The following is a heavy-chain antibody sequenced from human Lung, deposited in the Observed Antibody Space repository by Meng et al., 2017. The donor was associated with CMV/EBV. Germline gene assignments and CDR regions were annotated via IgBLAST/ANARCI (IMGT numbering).Heavy chain of an antibody. Sequence: SXXVSXXASGYTFTSYGINWVRQAPGQGPEWMGWISAYNHNTNYAQNFQGRVTMTTDTSTSTAYMELRSLKSDDTAVYFCVRDGAPHYDFWTDYFHSFFHPWXQGTPVTVSS. D-gene: IGHD3-3*01. V-gene: IGHV1-18*01. J-gene: IGHJ5*02. CDR2: ISAYNHNT. CDR1: GYTFTSYG. CDR3: VRDGAPHYDFWTDYFHSFFHP.